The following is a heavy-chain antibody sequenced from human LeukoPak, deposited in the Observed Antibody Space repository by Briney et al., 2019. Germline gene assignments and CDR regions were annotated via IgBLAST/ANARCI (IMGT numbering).Heavy chain of an antibody. J-gene: IGHJ4*02. D-gene: IGHD5-18*01. Sequence: GESLKISCQGSGYSFSSYWIGWVRQMPGKGLEWMGIIYPADSDTRYSPSFQGQVTISADKSISTAYLQWSSLKASDTAMYCCARQGYSAYASDYWGQGTLVTVSS. V-gene: IGHV5-51*01. CDR3: ARQGYSAYASDY. CDR1: GYSFSSYW. CDR2: IYPADSDT.